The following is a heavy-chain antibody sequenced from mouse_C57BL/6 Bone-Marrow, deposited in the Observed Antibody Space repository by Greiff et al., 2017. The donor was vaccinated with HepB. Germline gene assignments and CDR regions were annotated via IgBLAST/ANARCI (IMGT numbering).Heavy chain of an antibody. CDR3: ARDDYVPFAY. Sequence: VQLQQPGAELVRPGSSVKLSCKASGYTFTSYWMDWVKQRPGQGLEWIGNIYPSDSETHYNQKFKDKATLTVDKSSSTAYMQLSSLTSEDSAVYYCARDDYVPFAYWGQGTLVTVSA. CDR1: GYTFTSYW. V-gene: IGHV1-61*01. CDR2: IYPSDSET. D-gene: IGHD2-4*01. J-gene: IGHJ3*01.